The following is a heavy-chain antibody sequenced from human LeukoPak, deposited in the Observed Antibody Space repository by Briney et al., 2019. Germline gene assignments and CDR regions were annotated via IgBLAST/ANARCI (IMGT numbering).Heavy chain of an antibody. CDR1: GFTFSTYS. V-gene: IGHV3-48*01. J-gene: IGHJ4*02. Sequence: PGGSLRLSCAASGFTFSTYSMNWVRQAPGKGLEWVSYISSSSNTIYYADSVKGRFTISRDNAKNSLYLLMDSLRAEDTAVYYCARAPRYGDPADYWGQGTLVTVSS. D-gene: IGHD4-17*01. CDR2: ISSSSNTI. CDR3: ARAPRYGDPADY.